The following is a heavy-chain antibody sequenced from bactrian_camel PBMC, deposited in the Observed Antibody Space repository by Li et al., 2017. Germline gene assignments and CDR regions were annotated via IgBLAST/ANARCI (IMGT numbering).Heavy chain of an antibody. J-gene: IGHJ4*01. CDR2: IYDRDGGI. Sequence: HVQLVESGGGSVQAGGSLRLSCVGSGYIDSDYLMGWFRQAPGKEREGVAGIYDRDGGINYVDSVKGRFTISHDGAGNTVHLQMDSLKPEDTSMYYCAAMKGCLLYADYVDYWGQGTQVTVS. D-gene: IGHD4*01. V-gene: IGHV3S63*01. CDR3: AAMKGCLLYADYVDY. CDR1: GYIDSDYL.